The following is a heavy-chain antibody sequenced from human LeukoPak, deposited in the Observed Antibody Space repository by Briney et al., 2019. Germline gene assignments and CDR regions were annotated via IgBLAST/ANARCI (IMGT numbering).Heavy chain of an antibody. CDR2: INPNSGGT. J-gene: IGHJ4*02. CDR3: ARELGYSYGYGY. V-gene: IGHV1-2*02. CDR1: GYTFTGYF. D-gene: IGHD5-18*01. Sequence: ASVKVSCKASGYTFTGYFTHWVRQAPGQGLEWMGWINPNSGGTNYAQKFQGRVTMTRDTSISTAYMELSRLRSDDTAVYYCARELGYSYGYGYWGQGTLVTVSS.